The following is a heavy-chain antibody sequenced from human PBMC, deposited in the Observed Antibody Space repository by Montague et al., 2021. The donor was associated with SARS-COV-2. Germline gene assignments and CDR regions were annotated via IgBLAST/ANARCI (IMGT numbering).Heavy chain of an antibody. J-gene: IGHJ4*02. CDR2: IYWDDDK. V-gene: IGHV2-5*02. Sequence: PALVKPTQTLTLTCTFSGFSLTTRGVGVGWIRQPPGKALEWLALIYWDDDKRYSPSLKSRLTITKDTSKNQVVLTMTNMDPVDTATYYCVHSYADYLFDYWGQGTLVSVSS. D-gene: IGHD4-17*01. CDR1: GFSLTTRGVG. CDR3: VHSYADYLFDY.